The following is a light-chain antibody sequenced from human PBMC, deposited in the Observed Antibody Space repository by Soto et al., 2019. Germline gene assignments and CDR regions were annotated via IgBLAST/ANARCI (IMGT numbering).Light chain of an antibody. V-gene: IGKV3-20*01. CDR3: QQYGSSPPWT. J-gene: IGKJ1*01. CDR2: GAS. Sequence: ERVLTQSPGTLSLSPGERATLSCSASQSVSSSYLAWYQQKPGQAPRLLIYGASSRATGIPDRFSGSGSGTDLTLTISRLEPEDFAVYYCQQYGSSPPWTFGQGTKVDIK. CDR1: QSVSSSY.